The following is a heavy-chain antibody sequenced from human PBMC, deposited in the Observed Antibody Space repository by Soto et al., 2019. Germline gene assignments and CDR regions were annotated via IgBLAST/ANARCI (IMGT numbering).Heavy chain of an antibody. CDR1: GGSFSGYY. CDR3: ARVATYYDFWSGYYTGSRHYYYGMDV. V-gene: IGHV4-34*01. D-gene: IGHD3-3*01. Sequence: PSETLSLTCAVYGGSFSGYYWSWIRQPPGKGLEWIGEINHSGSTNYNPSLKSRVTISVDTSKNQFSLKLSSVTAADTAVYYCARVATYYDFWSGYYTGSRHYYYGMDVWGQGTTVTVSS. CDR2: INHSGST. J-gene: IGHJ6*02.